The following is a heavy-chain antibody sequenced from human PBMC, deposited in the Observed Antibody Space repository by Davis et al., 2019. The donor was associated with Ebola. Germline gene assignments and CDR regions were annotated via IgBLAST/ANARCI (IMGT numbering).Heavy chain of an antibody. CDR2: ISSSSSYI. V-gene: IGHV3-21*01. Sequence: GGSLRLSCAASGFTFSSYSMNWVRQAPGKGLEWVSSISSSSSYIYYADSVKGRFTISRDNAKNSLYLQMNSLRDEDTAVYYCAREGVRYYPMGYWGQGTLVTVSS. J-gene: IGHJ4*02. CDR1: GFTFSSYS. D-gene: IGHD3-10*01. CDR3: AREGVRYYPMGY.